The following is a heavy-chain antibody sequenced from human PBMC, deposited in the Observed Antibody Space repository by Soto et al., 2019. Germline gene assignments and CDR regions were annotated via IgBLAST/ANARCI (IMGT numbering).Heavy chain of an antibody. D-gene: IGHD2-2*01. CDR2: ISYDGSNK. J-gene: IGHJ6*02. CDR1: GFTFSSYA. CDR3: ARDRRDIVLVPAASPFYYGMDV. Sequence: GGSLRLSCAASGFTFSSYAMHWVRQAPGKGLEWVAVISYDGSNKYYADSVKGRFTISRDNSKNTLYLQMNSLRAEDTAVYYCARDRRDIVLVPAASPFYYGMDVWGQGTTVTVSS. V-gene: IGHV3-30-3*01.